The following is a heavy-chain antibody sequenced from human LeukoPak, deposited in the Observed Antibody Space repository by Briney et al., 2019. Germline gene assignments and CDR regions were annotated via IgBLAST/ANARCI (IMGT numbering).Heavy chain of an antibody. D-gene: IGHD6-19*01. CDR1: GFTFSSYA. J-gene: IGHJ4*02. Sequence: GGSLRLSCAASGFTFSSYAMHWVRQAPGKGLEWVAVISYDGSNKYYADSVKGRFTISRDNSKNTLYLQMNSLRAEDTAVYYCARSNGGWYRHYFDYWGQGTLVTVSS. CDR2: ISYDGSNK. CDR3: ARSNGGWYRHYFDY. V-gene: IGHV3-30-3*01.